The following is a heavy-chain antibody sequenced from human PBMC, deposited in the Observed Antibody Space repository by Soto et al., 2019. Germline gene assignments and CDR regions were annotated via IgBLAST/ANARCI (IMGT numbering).Heavy chain of an antibody. D-gene: IGHD3-9*01. Sequence: GGSLRLSCSASGFNFSSYGMHWVRQAPGKGLEYVSRINSDGSSTSYADSVKGRFTISRDNAKNTLYLQMNSLRAEDTAVYYCARMAYDILTGPAGGYYGMDVWGQGTTVTVSS. CDR1: GFNFSSYG. V-gene: IGHV3-74*01. CDR3: ARMAYDILTGPAGGYYGMDV. J-gene: IGHJ6*02. CDR2: INSDGSST.